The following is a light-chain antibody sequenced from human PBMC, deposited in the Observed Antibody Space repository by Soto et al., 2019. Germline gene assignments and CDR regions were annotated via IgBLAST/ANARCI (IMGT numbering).Light chain of an antibody. Sequence: QSVLTQPPSVSAAPGQTVTISCSGSSSNIGDNFVSWYQQLPGTAPKILIYDNDKRPSGIPDRFSGSKSGTSATLAITGLRSGDEADYYCGSWDSSLTYVFGAGPKLTAL. V-gene: IGLV1-51*01. CDR2: DND. J-gene: IGLJ1*01. CDR1: SSNIGDNF. CDR3: GSWDSSLTYV.